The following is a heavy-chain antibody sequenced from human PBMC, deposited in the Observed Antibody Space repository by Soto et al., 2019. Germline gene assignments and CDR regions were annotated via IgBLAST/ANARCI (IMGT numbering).Heavy chain of an antibody. D-gene: IGHD2-15*01. CDR1: GFTFSSYW. V-gene: IGHV3-74*01. CDR2: INSDGSST. Sequence: GGSLRLSCAASGFTFSSYWMHWVRQAPGKGLVWVSRINSDGSSTSYEDSVKGRFTISRDNAKNTLYLQMNSLRAEDTAVYYCARDQEQSLPTDAFDIWGQGTMVTVSS. J-gene: IGHJ3*02. CDR3: ARDQEQSLPTDAFDI.